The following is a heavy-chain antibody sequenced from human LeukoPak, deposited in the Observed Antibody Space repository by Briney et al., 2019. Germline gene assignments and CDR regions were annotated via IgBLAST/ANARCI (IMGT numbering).Heavy chain of an antibody. J-gene: IGHJ4*02. CDR1: GFTFSSYD. CDR3: ARVGYYDSSGYYYFDY. CDR2: IRYDGSNK. Sequence: PGGSLRLSCAASGFTFSSYDIHWVRQAPGKGLEWVAFIRYDGSNKYYADSVMGRFTISRDNAKNTLYLQMNSLRAEDTAVYYCARVGYYDSSGYYYFDYWGQGTLVTVSS. D-gene: IGHD3-22*01. V-gene: IGHV3-30*02.